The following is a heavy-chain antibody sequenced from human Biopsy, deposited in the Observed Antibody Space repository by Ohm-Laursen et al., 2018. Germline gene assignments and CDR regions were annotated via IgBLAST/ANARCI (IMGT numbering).Heavy chain of an antibody. CDR2: IIPMFGTA. CDR3: ARGPPRGGRSCFAC. D-gene: IGHD3-9*01. J-gene: IGHJ1*01. Sequence: SSVKVSCKASGGTFINYAISWVRQAPGQGLEWMGGIIPMFGTANYAQMFHGRVTISADESTSTSYMELSSLTTEDTAIYYCARGPPRGGRSCFACWGRGTLVTVSS. CDR1: GGTFINYA. V-gene: IGHV1-69*01.